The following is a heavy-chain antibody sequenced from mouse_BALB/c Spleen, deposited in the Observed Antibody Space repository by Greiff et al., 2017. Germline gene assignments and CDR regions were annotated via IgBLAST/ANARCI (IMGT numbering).Heavy chain of an antibody. Sequence: QAQLKESGPGLVAPSQSLSITCTVSGFSLTGYGVHWVRQSPGKGLEWLGVIWSGGSTDYNAAFISRLSISKDNSKSQVFFKMNSLQANDTAIYYCARNGAYYGNYDAMDYWGQGTSVTVSS. V-gene: IGHV2-2*02. J-gene: IGHJ4*01. CDR1: GFSLTGYG. CDR2: IWSGGST. D-gene: IGHD2-10*01. CDR3: ARNGAYYGNYDAMDY.